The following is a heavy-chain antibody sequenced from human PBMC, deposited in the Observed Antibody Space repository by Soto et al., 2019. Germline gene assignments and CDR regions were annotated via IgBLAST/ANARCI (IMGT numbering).Heavy chain of an antibody. Sequence: SETLSLTCAVYGGSFSGYYWSWIRQPPGKGLEWIGEINHSGSTNYNPSLKSRVTISGDTSKNQFSLKLSSVTAADTAVYYCARRVAAAGTAIFPKNDYGMDVWGQGTMVTVSS. CDR1: GGSFSGYY. CDR2: INHSGST. V-gene: IGHV4-34*01. CDR3: ARRVAAAGTAIFPKNDYGMDV. D-gene: IGHD6-13*01. J-gene: IGHJ6*02.